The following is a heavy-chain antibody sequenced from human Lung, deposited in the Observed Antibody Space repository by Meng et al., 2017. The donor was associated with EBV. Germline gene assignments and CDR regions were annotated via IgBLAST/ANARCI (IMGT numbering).Heavy chain of an antibody. CDR2: ISSSSVYI. CDR1: GXTFSSHS. J-gene: IGHJ4*02. D-gene: IGHD2-15*01. Sequence: EVQLVESGGGRVKPGGSXXXXCAXXGXTFSSHSMNWVRQAPGTGLEWVSSISSSSVYIYYADSVKGRFTLSRDNAKNSLYLQMNSLRAEDTAVYYCTRGSDCSGGSCYKWGDDYWGQGTLVTVSS. V-gene: IGHV3-21*01. CDR3: TRGSDCSGGSCYKWGDDY.